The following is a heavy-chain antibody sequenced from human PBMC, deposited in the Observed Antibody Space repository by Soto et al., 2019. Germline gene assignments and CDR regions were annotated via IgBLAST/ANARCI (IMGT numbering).Heavy chain of an antibody. V-gene: IGHV5-51*01. CDR3: ARRPPLEIGYYYYGMDV. CDR2: IYPGDSDT. J-gene: IGHJ6*02. CDR1: GYSFTSYW. Sequence: PGESLKISCKGSGYSFTSYWIGWVRQMPGKGLEWMGIIYPGDSDTRYSPSFQGQVTISADKSISTAYLQWSSLKASDTAIYYCARRPPLEIGYYYYGMDVWGQGTTVTV.